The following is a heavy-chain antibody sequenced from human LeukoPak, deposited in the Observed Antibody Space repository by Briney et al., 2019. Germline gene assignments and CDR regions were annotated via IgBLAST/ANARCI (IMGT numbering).Heavy chain of an antibody. J-gene: IGHJ4*02. CDR1: GFTFGTYW. CDR3: ARDQPNYDILTGYYPFDY. V-gene: IGHV3-7*01. D-gene: IGHD3-9*01. CDR2: IKQDGSEK. Sequence: PGGSLRLSCAASGFTFGTYWMSWVRQAPGKGLEWVASIKQDGSEKYYVDSVKGRFTISRDNAKNSLYLQMNSLRAEDTAVYYCARDQPNYDILTGYYPFDYWGQGTLVTVSS.